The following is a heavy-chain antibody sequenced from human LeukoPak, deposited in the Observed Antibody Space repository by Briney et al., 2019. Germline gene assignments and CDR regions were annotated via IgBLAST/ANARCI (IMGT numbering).Heavy chain of an antibody. CDR1: GFTFTGYY. J-gene: IGHJ6*02. CDR3: ARDGLLGYCSGGSCFGPYGMDV. Sequence: ASVKVSCKASGFTFTGYYIHWVRQAPGPGLEWLGWINPNSGGAKYAQTFQGRVTMTRDTSISTVYMELSRLTSDDTAVYYCARDGLLGYCSGGSCFGPYGMDVWGQGTTVTVSS. V-gene: IGHV1-2*02. CDR2: INPNSGGA. D-gene: IGHD2-15*01.